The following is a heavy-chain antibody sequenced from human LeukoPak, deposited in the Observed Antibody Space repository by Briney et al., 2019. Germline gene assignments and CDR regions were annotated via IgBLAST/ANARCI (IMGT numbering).Heavy chain of an antibody. Sequence: SETLSLTCAVYGGPFGGYYWSWIRQPPGKGLEWIGEINHSGSTNYNPSLKSRVTISVDTSKNQFSLKLSSVTAADTAVYYCAILHIQLLYGYWFDPWGQGTLVTVSS. CDR3: AILHIQLLYGYWFDP. D-gene: IGHD2-2*02. J-gene: IGHJ5*02. CDR1: GGPFGGYY. CDR2: INHSGST. V-gene: IGHV4-34*01.